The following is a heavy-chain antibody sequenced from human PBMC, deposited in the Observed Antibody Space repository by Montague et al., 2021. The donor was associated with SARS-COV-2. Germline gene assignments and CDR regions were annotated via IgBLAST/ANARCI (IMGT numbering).Heavy chain of an antibody. CDR2: IYYSGST. J-gene: IGHJ2*01. CDR1: GGSISSSTYY. D-gene: IGHD6-6*01. CDR3: ASPRVADLVQVELNGYFDL. Sequence: SETLSLTCTVSGGSISSSTYYWGWIRQPPGKGLEWIGSIYYSGSTYYXPSLKSRVTISVDTSKNQFSLKLSSVTAADKAVYYCASPRVADLVQVELNGYFDLWGHGTLVTVSS. V-gene: IGHV4-39*01.